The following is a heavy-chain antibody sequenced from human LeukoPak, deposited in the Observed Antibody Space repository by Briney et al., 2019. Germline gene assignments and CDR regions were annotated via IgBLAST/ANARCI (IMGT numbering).Heavy chain of an antibody. CDR2: IYWNNDN. V-gene: IGHV2-5*01. CDR3: AHYGDYRFLYYFDY. D-gene: IGHD4-17*01. Sequence: SGPTLVNPTPTLTITCTFSGFSLNTRGEGVGWIRQPPGKALEWHTLIYWNNDNRYNPSLKTRLTITKDTSKNQVVLIMANMDPVDTATYYCAHYGDYRFLYYFDYWGQGTPVTVSS. CDR1: GFSLNTRGEG. J-gene: IGHJ4*02.